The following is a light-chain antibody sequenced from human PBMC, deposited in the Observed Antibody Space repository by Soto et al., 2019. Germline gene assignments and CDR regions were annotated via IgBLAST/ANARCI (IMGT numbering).Light chain of an antibody. V-gene: IGLV1-40*01. J-gene: IGLJ2*01. CDR3: QSYDSSLSTVV. CDR2: VNR. Sequence: QSVLTQPPSVSGAPGQRVTISCTGSSSNIGARSDVHWYQHVPGTAPKFLISVNRNRPSGVPDRFSSSKSGTSASLAITGLQAEDEADYYCQSYDSSLSTVVFGGGTKLTVL. CDR1: SSNIGARSD.